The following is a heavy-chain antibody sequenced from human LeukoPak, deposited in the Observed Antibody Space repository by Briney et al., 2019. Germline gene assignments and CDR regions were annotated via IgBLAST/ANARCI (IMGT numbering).Heavy chain of an antibody. Sequence: GGSLRLSCAASGFTFSSYAMHWVRQAPGKGLEWVAVISYDGSNKYYADSVKGRFTISRDNSKNTLYLQTSSLRAEDTAVYYCARAGSWSSRPYFDYWGQGILVSVSS. CDR2: ISYDGSNK. J-gene: IGHJ4*02. CDR1: GFTFSSYA. CDR3: ARAGSWSSRPYFDY. V-gene: IGHV3-30-3*01. D-gene: IGHD1-26*01.